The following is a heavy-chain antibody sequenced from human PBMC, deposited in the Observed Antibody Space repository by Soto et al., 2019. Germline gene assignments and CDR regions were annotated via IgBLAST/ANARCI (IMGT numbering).Heavy chain of an antibody. Sequence: QVQLVQSGGEVKKPGASVKVSCKASGYTFTTYGISWVRQAPGQGLEWMGWITPYNGNTNYPQKFQGRVTMTTDTSTSTAYMELRSLKSDDTAVYYCASEYGSGSYSPDYWGQGTLVTVSS. J-gene: IGHJ4*02. D-gene: IGHD3-10*01. CDR3: ASEYGSGSYSPDY. CDR1: GYTFTTYG. V-gene: IGHV1-18*01. CDR2: ITPYNGNT.